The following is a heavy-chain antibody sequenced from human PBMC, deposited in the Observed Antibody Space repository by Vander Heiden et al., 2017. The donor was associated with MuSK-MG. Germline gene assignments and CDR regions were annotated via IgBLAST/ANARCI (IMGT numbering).Heavy chain of an antibody. J-gene: IGHJ5*02. CDR2: INEDGSGK. CDR3: ASLGGAA. Sequence: EVQLVESGGGLVQPGGSLRLSCSASGFTFSTSWMKWVRQAPGKGPEWVTSINEDGSGKYYVDSVKGRFAISRDNAKSSFYLQMNILRAEDTAVYYCASLGGAAWGQGTLVTVSS. CDR1: GFTFSTSW. V-gene: IGHV3-7*03. D-gene: IGHD3-16*01.